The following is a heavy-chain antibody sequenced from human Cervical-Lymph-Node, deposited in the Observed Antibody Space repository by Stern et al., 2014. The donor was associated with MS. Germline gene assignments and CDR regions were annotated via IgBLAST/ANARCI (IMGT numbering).Heavy chain of an antibody. CDR2: ISSQSSAT. CDR1: GFAFSTYT. Sequence: EVQLVESGGGLVKPGGSLRLSCAASGFAFSTYTMDWVRQAPGKGLEWVSSISSQSSATFYADSVKGRFTISRDNAENSLYLQMNGLGVEDTAVYYCAREKGRRDDYGSGSRVYYYGLDVWGQGTAVAVSS. CDR3: AREKGRRDDYGSGSRVYYYGLDV. D-gene: IGHD3-10*01. V-gene: IGHV3-21*02. J-gene: IGHJ6*02.